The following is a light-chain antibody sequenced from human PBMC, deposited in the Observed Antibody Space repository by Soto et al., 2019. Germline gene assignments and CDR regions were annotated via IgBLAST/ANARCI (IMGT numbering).Light chain of an antibody. CDR3: HHYET. CDR2: ATS. CDR1: QSVSNN. J-gene: IGKJ1*01. Sequence: EIVMTQSPGTLSVSPGERATLSCRASQSVSNNLAWYQQKPGQAPRLLIFATSTRATGIAARFSGSGSGTEFVLTISRLEPDDFAVYYCHHYETFGQGTKVDIK. V-gene: IGKV3D-15*01.